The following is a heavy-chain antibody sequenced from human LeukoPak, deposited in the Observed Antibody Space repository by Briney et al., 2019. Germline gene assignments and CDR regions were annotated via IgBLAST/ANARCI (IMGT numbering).Heavy chain of an antibody. CDR1: GFNLNSYW. D-gene: IGHD2/OR15-2a*01. J-gene: IGHJ4*02. CDR3: TTFYCRLTDY. V-gene: IGHV3-7*05. Sequence: GGSLRLSCAASGFNLNSYWISWVRQAPGKGLEWLANINQDGSEKYYVDSVKGRFTISRDNAKNSLYLQMNSLRAEDTAVYYCTTFYCRLTDYWGPGTLVTVSS. CDR2: INQDGSEK.